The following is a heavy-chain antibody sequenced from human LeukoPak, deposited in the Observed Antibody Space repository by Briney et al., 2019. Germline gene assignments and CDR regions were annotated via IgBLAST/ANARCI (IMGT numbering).Heavy chain of an antibody. CDR1: GFTFSSYE. CDR3: AREVAAAGSPFDY. CDR2: ISSSGSTI. Sequence: GGSLRLSCAAPGFTFSSYEMNWVRQAPGKGLEWVSHISSSGSTIYYADSVKGRFTISRDNAKNSLYLQMNSLRAEDTAVYYCAREVAAAGSPFDYWGQGTLVTVSS. V-gene: IGHV3-48*03. J-gene: IGHJ4*02. D-gene: IGHD6-13*01.